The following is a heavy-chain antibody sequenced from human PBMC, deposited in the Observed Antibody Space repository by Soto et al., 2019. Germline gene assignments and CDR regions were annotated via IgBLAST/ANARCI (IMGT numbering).Heavy chain of an antibody. CDR3: ARGYFDTSAYYFRGLDY. V-gene: IGHV4-61*01. J-gene: IGHJ4*02. CDR1: GGSVSSGTSY. CDR2: FYYSGST. Sequence: QVQLQESGPGLVKPSETLSLTCTVSGGSVSSGTSYWSWIRQPPGMGLEWIGYFYYSGSTNDNPXRSSRLPLSVXXSXDXXSLKLTSVTAADTAVYYCARGYFDTSAYYFRGLDYWGQGTLVTVSS. D-gene: IGHD3-22*01.